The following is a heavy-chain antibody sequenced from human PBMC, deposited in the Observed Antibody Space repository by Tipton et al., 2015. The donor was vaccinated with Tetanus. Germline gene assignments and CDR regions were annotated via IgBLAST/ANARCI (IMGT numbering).Heavy chain of an antibody. Sequence: SGVAFSSFAMHWVRQAPGKGLEWVAVISYDGSKNNYADSVKGRFTISRDNSKNMLYLQMNSLTTEDTAVYYCARIGWLQQNKPVFDIWGQGTMVTVSS. V-gene: IGHV3-30*04. CDR1: GVAFSSFA. D-gene: IGHD5-24*01. CDR2: ISYDGSKN. J-gene: IGHJ3*02. CDR3: ARIGWLQQNKPVFDI.